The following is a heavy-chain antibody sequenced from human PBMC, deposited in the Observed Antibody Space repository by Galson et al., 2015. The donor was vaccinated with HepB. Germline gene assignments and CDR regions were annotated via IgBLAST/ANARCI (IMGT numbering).Heavy chain of an antibody. D-gene: IGHD3-3*01. CDR3: ARDSQIARGWAYDFWSGYYPAAFDY. CDR2: IWYDGSNK. J-gene: IGHJ4*02. Sequence: SLRLSCAASGFTFSSYGMHWVRQAPGKGLEWVAVIWYDGSNKYYADSVKGRFTISRDNSKNTLYLQMNSLRAEDTAVYYCARDSQIARGWAYDFWSGYYPAAFDYWGQGTLVTVSS. CDR1: GFTFSSYG. V-gene: IGHV3-33*01.